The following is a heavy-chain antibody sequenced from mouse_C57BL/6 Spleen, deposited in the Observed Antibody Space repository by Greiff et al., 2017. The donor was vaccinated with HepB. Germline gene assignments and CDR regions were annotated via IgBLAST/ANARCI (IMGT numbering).Heavy chain of an antibody. CDR3: ASYDYDEAMDY. D-gene: IGHD2-4*01. CDR1: GFTFSDYY. CDR2: ISNGGGST. V-gene: IGHV5-12*01. J-gene: IGHJ4*01. Sequence: EVQGVESGGGLVQPGGSLKLSCAASGFTFSDYYMYWVRQTPEKRLEWVAYISNGGGSTYYPDTVKGRFTISRDNAKNTLYLLMSRLKSEDTAMYYCASYDYDEAMDYWGQGTSVTVSS.